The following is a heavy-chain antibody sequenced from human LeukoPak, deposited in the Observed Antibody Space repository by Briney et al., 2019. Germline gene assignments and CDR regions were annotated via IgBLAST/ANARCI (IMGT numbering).Heavy chain of an antibody. D-gene: IGHD2-2*01. J-gene: IGHJ6*03. CDR1: GYSISSGYY. CDR3: ARRTSRYYMDV. V-gene: IGHV4-38-2*02. CDR2: IYHSGST. Sequence: PSETLSLTCTVSGYSISSGYYWGWIRQPPGKGLEWIGSIYHSGSTYYNPSLKSRVTISVDTSKNQFSLKLSSVTAADTAVYYCARRTSRYYMDVWGKGTTVTVSS.